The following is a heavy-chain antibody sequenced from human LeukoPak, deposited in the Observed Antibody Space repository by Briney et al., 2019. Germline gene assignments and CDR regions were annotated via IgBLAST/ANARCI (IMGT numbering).Heavy chain of an antibody. CDR1: GFTFDDYG. Sequence: PGGSLRLSCAASGFTFDDYGMSWVRQAPGKGLECVSGINWNGGSTGYADSVKGRLTISRDKAKNSLYLQMNSLRAEDTALYYCARVRNGYSYDAFDIWGQGTMVTVSS. CDR3: ARVRNGYSYDAFDI. J-gene: IGHJ3*02. D-gene: IGHD5-24*01. V-gene: IGHV3-20*04. CDR2: INWNGGST.